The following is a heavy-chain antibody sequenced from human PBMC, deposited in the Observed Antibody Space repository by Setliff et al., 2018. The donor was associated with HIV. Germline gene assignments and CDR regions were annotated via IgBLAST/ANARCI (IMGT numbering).Heavy chain of an antibody. Sequence: SVKVSCKASGYTFTGYYMHWVRQAPGQGLEWMGGIIPIIGTPNYAQKFQGRVTITADESTSTAYMELSSLRYEDTAVYYCARDRRRMSDDSTLLYMDVWGKGTTVTV. D-gene: IGHD1-26*01. CDR3: ARDRRRMSDDSTLLYMDV. CDR1: GYTFTGYY. V-gene: IGHV1-69*13. J-gene: IGHJ6*03. CDR2: IIPIIGTP.